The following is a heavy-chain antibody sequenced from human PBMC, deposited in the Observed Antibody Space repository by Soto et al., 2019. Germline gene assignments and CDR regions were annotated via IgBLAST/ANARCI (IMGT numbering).Heavy chain of an antibody. J-gene: IGHJ5*02. Sequence: SETLSLTCAVYGGSFSGYYWSWIRQPPGKGLEWIGEINHSGSTNYNPSLTSRVTISVDTSKNQFSLKLSSVTAADRAVYYCARGLGDSVNWFDPWGQGTLVTVSS. V-gene: IGHV4-34*01. D-gene: IGHD3-16*01. CDR2: INHSGST. CDR3: ARGLGDSVNWFDP. CDR1: GGSFSGYY.